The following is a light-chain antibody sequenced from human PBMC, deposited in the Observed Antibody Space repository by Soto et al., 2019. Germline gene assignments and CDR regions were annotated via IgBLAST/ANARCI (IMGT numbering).Light chain of an antibody. CDR1: SSDVGGYNY. Sequence: QCALTQPPYASGSPGQSVTISWTGTSSDVGGYNYVSWYQQYPGRAPKLMIYEVTKRPSGVPDRFSGSKSGNTASLTVSGLQAEDEADYYCSSYAASNNFYFVFGGGTKLTVL. V-gene: IGLV2-8*01. CDR3: SSYAASNNFYFV. CDR2: EVT. J-gene: IGLJ3*02.